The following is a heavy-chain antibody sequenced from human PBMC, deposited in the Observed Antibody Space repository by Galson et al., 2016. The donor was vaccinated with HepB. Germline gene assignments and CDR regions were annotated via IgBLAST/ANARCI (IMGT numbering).Heavy chain of an antibody. J-gene: IGHJ4*02. Sequence: SLRLSCAASGFTFSSYEMIWVRQASGRGLEWVSYISSSGSDIYYTESVRGRFTISRDNVDNSLYLQMNSLRAEDTAVYYCVRDGRIRSGSFRRLDYWGRGTLVTVSS. V-gene: IGHV3-48*03. CDR1: GFTFSSYE. D-gene: IGHD3-16*01. CDR2: ISSSGSDI. CDR3: VRDGRIRSGSFRRLDY.